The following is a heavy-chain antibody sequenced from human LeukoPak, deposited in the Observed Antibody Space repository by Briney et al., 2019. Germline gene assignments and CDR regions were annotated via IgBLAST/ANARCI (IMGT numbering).Heavy chain of an antibody. CDR1: GHSISSGFY. D-gene: IGHD3-16*02. J-gene: IGHJ4*02. CDR3: ARRSLITFGGVIGY. V-gene: IGHV4-38-2*02. Sequence: SETLSLTCTVSGHSISSGFYWGWIRQPPGKGLEWIGNIYHSGSTYYNPSLKSRVTISVDTSKNQFSLKLISVTAADTAVYYCARRSLITFGGVIGYWGQGTLVTVSS. CDR2: IYHSGST.